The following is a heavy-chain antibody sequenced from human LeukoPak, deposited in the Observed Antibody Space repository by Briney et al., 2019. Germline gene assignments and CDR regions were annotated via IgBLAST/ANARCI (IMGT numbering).Heavy chain of an antibody. CDR3: ARHQGSYYFSADY. CDR1: GYSFTSYW. D-gene: IGHD3-10*01. V-gene: IGHV5-51*01. CDR2: IYPGDSDT. J-gene: IGHJ4*02. Sequence: PGGALKISCEGSGYSFTSYWIGWVRPLPGKGQEGMGIIYPGDSDTRYSPSFQGQVTISADNSISTPYLQWSSLKASDTAMYYCARHQGSYYFSADYWGQGTLVTVSS.